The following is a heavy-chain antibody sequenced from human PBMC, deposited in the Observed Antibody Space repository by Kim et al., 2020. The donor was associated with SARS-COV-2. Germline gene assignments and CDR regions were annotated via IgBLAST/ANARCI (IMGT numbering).Heavy chain of an antibody. J-gene: IGHJ5*02. D-gene: IGHD2-2*01. CDR2: ISQSGST. CDR1: GASITNNNW. V-gene: IGHV4-4*02. CDR3: ARDLAPEGVGWFDP. Sequence: SETLSLTCGVSGASITNNNWWSWVRQPPGTGLEWIGEISQSGSTNYNPSLKSRVTMSVDTSRDQISLTLTSVTAADTAFYYCARDLAPEGVGWFDPWGQGALVIVAS.